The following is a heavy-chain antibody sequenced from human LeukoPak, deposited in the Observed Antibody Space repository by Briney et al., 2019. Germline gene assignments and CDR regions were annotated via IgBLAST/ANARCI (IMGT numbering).Heavy chain of an antibody. CDR3: ARERDDYYFDY. J-gene: IGHJ4*02. CDR1: GFTFSHYE. CDR2: ISRSGTII. V-gene: IGHV3-48*03. Sequence: GGSLRLSCAASGFTFSHYEMNWVRQAPGKGLEWVSYISRSGTIISYADSVRGRLTISRDNAKNSLYLQMNSLRAEDTAVYYCARERDDYYFDYWGQGTLVTVSS. D-gene: IGHD3-3*01.